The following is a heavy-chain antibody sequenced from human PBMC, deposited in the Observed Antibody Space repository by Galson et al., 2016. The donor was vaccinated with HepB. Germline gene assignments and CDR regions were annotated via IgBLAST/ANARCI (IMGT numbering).Heavy chain of an antibody. D-gene: IGHD2-15*01. Sequence: SETLSLTCAVYGGSFSNYYWSWIRQPPGKGLEWIGEINHSGSTNYSPSLKSRVSISFDESRNQFSLMMTSVTAADTAVYYCATVRAGCSASSCYFDRWGQGTLVTVSS. CDR2: INHSGST. CDR1: GGSFSNYY. J-gene: IGHJ4*02. CDR3: ATVRAGCSASSCYFDR. V-gene: IGHV4-34*01.